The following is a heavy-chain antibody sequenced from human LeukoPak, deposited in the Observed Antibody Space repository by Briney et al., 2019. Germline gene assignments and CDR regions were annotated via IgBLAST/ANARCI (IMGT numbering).Heavy chain of an antibody. D-gene: IGHD6-19*01. V-gene: IGHV4-34*01. Sequence: SETLSLTCAFYGRSSSAYYWSWIRQPPGRGLEWIGEINHSGSTNYNPSLKSRVTILVDTSKKQFSLKPGSVAAEDTAGYDWGRGISSGWYSPPEDWGQGTLVTVSS. J-gene: IGHJ4*02. CDR1: GRSSSAYY. CDR3: GRGISSGWYSPPED. CDR2: INHSGST.